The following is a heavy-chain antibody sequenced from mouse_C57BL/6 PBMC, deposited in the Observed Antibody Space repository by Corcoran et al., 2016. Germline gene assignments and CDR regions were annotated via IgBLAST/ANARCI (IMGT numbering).Heavy chain of an antibody. D-gene: IGHD3-2*02. J-gene: IGHJ4*01. CDR1: GYTFTTYG. CDR3: ARYSAQTTLCAMDY. CDR2: INTYSVVP. Sequence: QIQLVQSGPELKKPGETVKISCKASGYTFTTYGMSWVKQAPGKGLKWMGWINTYSVVPTYADDFKGRFAFSLETSASTAYLQINNLKNKNTATYYCARYSAQTTLCAMDYWGQGTSVTVSS. V-gene: IGHV9-3*01.